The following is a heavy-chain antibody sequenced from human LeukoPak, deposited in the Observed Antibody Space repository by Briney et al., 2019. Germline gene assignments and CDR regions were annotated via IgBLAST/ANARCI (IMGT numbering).Heavy chain of an antibody. J-gene: IGHJ4*02. CDR3: AKEIRGGYSYDY. CDR2: LRYDGSNK. CDR1: GFTLSYYG. D-gene: IGHD5-24*01. V-gene: IGHV3-30*02. Sequence: QTGGSLRLSCAASGFTLSYYGMHWVRQAPGKGLEWVAFLRYDGSNKYYAESVKARFTISRDNSKNTLYLQMNSLRAEDTAVYYCAKEIRGGYSYDYWGQGTLVIVSS.